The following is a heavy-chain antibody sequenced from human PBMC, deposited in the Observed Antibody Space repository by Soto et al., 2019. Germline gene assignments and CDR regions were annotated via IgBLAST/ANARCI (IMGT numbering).Heavy chain of an antibody. CDR2: IYDSGST. CDR3: GRDRPPKGDGYNYYFDY. V-gene: IGHV4-59*01. CDR1: GGSISSYY. Sequence: SETLSLTCSVSGGSISSYYWSWIRQPPGKGLEWIGYIYDSGSTNYNPSLKSRVTISLDTSKNQFSLRLSSVTAADTAGYYCGRDRPPKGDGYNYYFDYWGQGTLVTVSS. D-gene: IGHD1-1*01. J-gene: IGHJ4*02.